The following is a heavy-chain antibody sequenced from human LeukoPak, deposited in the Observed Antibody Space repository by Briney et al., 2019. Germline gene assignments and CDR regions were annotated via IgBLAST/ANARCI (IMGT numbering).Heavy chain of an antibody. J-gene: IGHJ4*02. CDR3: ASGGWLYFDY. V-gene: IGHV4-61*01. Sequence: PSETLSLTCTVSGSSVSSGSYYWSWIRQPPGKGLEWIGYIYYSGSTNYNPSLKGRVTISVDTSKNQFSLKLSSVTAADTAVYYCASGGWLYFDYWGQGTLVTVSS. D-gene: IGHD6-19*01. CDR2: IYYSGST. CDR1: GSSVSSGSYY.